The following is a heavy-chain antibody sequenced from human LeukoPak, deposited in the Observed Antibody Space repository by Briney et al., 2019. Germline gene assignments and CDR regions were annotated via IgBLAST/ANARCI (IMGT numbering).Heavy chain of an antibody. V-gene: IGHV4-61*01. CDR2: IYYSGST. CDR1: GGSVSSGSYY. J-gene: IGHJ4*02. Sequence: SETRSLTCTVSGGSVSSGSYYWSWIRQPPGKGLEWIGYIYYSGSTNYNPSLKRRVTISVDTSKNQFSLKLSSVTAADTAVYYCARAVTIFGVVTPFFDYWGQGTLVTVSS. D-gene: IGHD3-3*01. CDR3: ARAVTIFGVVTPFFDY.